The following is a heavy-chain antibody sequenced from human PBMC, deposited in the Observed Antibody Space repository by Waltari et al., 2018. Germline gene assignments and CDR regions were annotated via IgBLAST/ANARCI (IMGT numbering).Heavy chain of an antibody. V-gene: IGHV4-30-2*01. CDR3: ARAGEWELQYYFDY. CDR2: IYHSGST. Sequence: QLQLQESGSGLVKPSQTLSLTCAVSGGSISRGGYSWSWIRQPPGKGLEWIGYIYHSGSTYYNPSLKSRVTISVDRSKNQFSLKLSSVTAADTAVYYCARAGEWELQYYFDYWGQGTLVTVSS. J-gene: IGHJ4*02. CDR1: GGSISRGGYS. D-gene: IGHD1-26*01.